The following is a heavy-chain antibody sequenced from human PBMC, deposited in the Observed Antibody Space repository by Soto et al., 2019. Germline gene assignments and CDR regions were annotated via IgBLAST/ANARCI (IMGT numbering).Heavy chain of an antibody. J-gene: IGHJ4*02. D-gene: IGHD3-22*01. CDR3: ARAVHYYYDSSGYYYGVFYFDY. V-gene: IGHV1-8*01. CDR2: LNLNSGNT. Sequence: QVQLVQSGAKVKKPGASVKVSCKASGYTFTSYDINWVRQATGQGLEWMGWLNLNSGNTGYAQKFQGRVTMTRNTSISTAYMELSSMRSEDTAVYYCARAVHYYYDSSGYYYGVFYFDYWGQGTLVIVSS. CDR1: GYTFTSYD.